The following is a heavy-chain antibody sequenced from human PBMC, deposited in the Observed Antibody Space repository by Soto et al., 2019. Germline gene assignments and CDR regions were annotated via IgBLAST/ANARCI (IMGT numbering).Heavy chain of an antibody. Sequence: EVQLVESGGGLVQPGRSLRLSCAASGFTFDEYAMHWVRQAPGKGLEWVSGISWNSGSIGYADSVKGRFTISRDNAKNSLYLQMNSLRAEDTALYYCAKDKVGSGWYGSGYGIDVWGQGTTVNVSS. CDR1: GFTFDEYA. CDR3: AKDKVGSGWYGSGYGIDV. CDR2: ISWNSGSI. J-gene: IGHJ6*02. D-gene: IGHD6-19*01. V-gene: IGHV3-9*01.